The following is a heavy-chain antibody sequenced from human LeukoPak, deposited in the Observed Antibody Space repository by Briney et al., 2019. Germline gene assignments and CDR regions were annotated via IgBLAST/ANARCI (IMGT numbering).Heavy chain of an antibody. Sequence: PSETLSLTCTVSGASIGHFYWTWIRQSPGKGLEWIGFIYYSGSTNYNPSLKSRVTISVDTSKNQFSLKLSSVTAADTAVYYCARAKDYGDSDYWGQGTLVTVSS. V-gene: IGHV4-59*01. J-gene: IGHJ4*02. CDR3: ARAKDYGDSDY. D-gene: IGHD4-17*01. CDR1: GASIGHFY. CDR2: IYYSGST.